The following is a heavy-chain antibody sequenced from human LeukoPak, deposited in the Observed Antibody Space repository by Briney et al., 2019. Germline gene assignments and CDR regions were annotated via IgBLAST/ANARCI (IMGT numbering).Heavy chain of an antibody. CDR1: GGSIRNNF. CDR3: ASDKPGDHVSKPTDRFED. D-gene: IGHD1-1*01. CDR2: IHTSGST. J-gene: IGHJ4*02. Sequence: SETLSLTCTASGGSIRNNFWVWIRQPAGKGLEWIVRIHTSGSTIYNPSLKSRVTMSVDTSKNQFSLNLSSVTAADTAVYYCASDKPGDHVSKPTDRFEDWGQGTLVTVSS. V-gene: IGHV4-4*07.